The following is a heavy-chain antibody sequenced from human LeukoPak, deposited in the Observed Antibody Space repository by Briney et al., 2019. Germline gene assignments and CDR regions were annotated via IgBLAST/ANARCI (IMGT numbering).Heavy chain of an antibody. J-gene: IGHJ4*02. Sequence: GASVKVSCKASGYTFTSHTMNWVRQAPGQGLEWIGWINTDTGNPTYAQGFTGRFVFSLGTSVNTAYLQISSLKAEDTAVYYCARGDDYGGNNDLEYWGQGTLVTVSS. D-gene: IGHD4-23*01. CDR2: INTDTGNP. V-gene: IGHV7-4-1*02. CDR3: ARGDDYGGNNDLEY. CDR1: GYTFTSHT.